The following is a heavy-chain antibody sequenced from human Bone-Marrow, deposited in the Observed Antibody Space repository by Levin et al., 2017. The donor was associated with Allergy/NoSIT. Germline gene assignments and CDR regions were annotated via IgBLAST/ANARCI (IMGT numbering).Heavy chain of an antibody. D-gene: IGHD5-24*01. CDR1: GFTFSGYS. Sequence: GESLKISCEASGFTFSGYSMNWVRQAPGKGLEWVSYIGSSGSTIHYADSVKGRFTISRDTAKNSVYLQMNSLRDEDTAVYHGTRGPTLRDGYSAYWGQGTLVTVSS. CDR3: TRGPTLRDGYSAY. V-gene: IGHV3-48*02. CDR2: IGSSGSTI. J-gene: IGHJ4*02.